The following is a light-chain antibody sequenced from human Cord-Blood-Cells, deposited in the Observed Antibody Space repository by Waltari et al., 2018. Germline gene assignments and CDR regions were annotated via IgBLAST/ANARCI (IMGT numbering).Light chain of an antibody. V-gene: IGKV3-15*01. Sequence: EIVITPSAATPSVSPGDRTTLSCRASQSVSSNLAWYQQKPGQAPRLPIYGASTRAAGIPARFSGSGSGTEFTLTISSLQSEDFAVYYCQQYNNWPPLTFGGGTKVEIK. J-gene: IGKJ4*01. CDR2: GAS. CDR1: QSVSSN. CDR3: QQYNNWPPLT.